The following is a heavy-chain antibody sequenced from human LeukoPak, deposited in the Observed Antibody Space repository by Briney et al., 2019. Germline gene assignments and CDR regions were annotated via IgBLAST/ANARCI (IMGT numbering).Heavy chain of an antibody. CDR2: IYTSGSA. CDR3: ARSRGIISDSTLDY. D-gene: IGHD6-13*01. CDR1: GGSISSGSYY. V-gene: IGHV4-61*02. J-gene: IGHJ4*02. Sequence: SETLSFTCTVSGGSISSGSYYWSWIRQPAGKGLEWIGRIYTSGSANYNPSLKSRVTMSLDTSKNQFSLKLSSVTAADTAVYYCARSRGIISDSTLDYWGQGTLVTVSS.